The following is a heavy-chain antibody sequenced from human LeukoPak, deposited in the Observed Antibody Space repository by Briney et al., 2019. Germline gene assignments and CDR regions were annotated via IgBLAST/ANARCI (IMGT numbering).Heavy chain of an antibody. CDR2: INPNSGGT. Sequence: ASMKVSCMASGYTLTAYYLHWVRQAPGQGLEWMGRINPNSGGTTYAQKFQGRVTMTRDTSIGTAYMELSSLRSDDTAVYYCARPHYESSGLYVDAFDIWGQGTMVTVSS. CDR3: ARPHYESSGLYVDAFDI. J-gene: IGHJ3*02. V-gene: IGHV1-2*06. CDR1: GYTLTAYY. D-gene: IGHD3-22*01.